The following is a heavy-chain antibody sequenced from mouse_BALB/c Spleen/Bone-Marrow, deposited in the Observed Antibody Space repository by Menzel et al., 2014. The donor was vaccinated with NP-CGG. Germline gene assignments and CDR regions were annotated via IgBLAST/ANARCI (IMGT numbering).Heavy chain of an antibody. Sequence: VQLQQSGPGLVKPSQSLSLTCTVTGYSITSDYAWNLIRQFPGNKLEWMGYINYSGSTSYNPSLKSRISITRDTSKNQFFLQLNSVTTEDTATYYCARGSHFDYWGQGTTLTVSS. V-gene: IGHV3-2*02. J-gene: IGHJ2*01. CDR3: ARGSHFDY. CDR2: INYSGST. CDR1: GYSITSDYA.